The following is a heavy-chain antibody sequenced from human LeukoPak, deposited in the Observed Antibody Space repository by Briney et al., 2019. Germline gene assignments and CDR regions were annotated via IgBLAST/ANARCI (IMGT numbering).Heavy chain of an antibody. CDR1: GGSLSNYY. D-gene: IGHD3-10*01. CDR3: ARGPASGSNFAWFDP. J-gene: IGHJ5*02. Sequence: SETLSLTCAVYGGSLSNYYWSWIRQPPGKGLEWIGEINHSGSTNYNPSLKSRVTIAVDMSKNQFSLELSYVTAADTAVYYCARGPASGSNFAWFDPWGQGTLVTVSS. V-gene: IGHV4-34*01. CDR2: INHSGST.